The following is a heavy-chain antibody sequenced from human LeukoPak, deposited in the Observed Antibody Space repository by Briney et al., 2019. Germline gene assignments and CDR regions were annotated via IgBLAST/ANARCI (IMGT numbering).Heavy chain of an antibody. CDR1: GFSFSSSS. CDR3: ARAGSHYYGSGSGFYFDY. J-gene: IGHJ4*02. CDR2: IRSSSSTI. Sequence: GGALRLSCAASGFSFSSSSMNWVRQAPGKGLEWVSYIRSSSSTIYYADSVKGRFTISRDNAKNSLYLQMNSLRDEDTAVYYCARAGSHYYGSGSGFYFDYWGQGTLVTVSS. V-gene: IGHV3-48*02. D-gene: IGHD3-10*01.